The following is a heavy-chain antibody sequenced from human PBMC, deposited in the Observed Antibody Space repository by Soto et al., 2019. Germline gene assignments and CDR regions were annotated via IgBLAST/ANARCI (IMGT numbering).Heavy chain of an antibody. CDR3: GRTTFGAVLQLEV. D-gene: IGHD3-3*01. Sequence: SETLSLTCDVSGASISTAGYTWSWIRQPPGKGLEWLGYIYPSGASTYNPPLRGRVPISLDASRNRCALSVGSVTAADTAVYFCGRTTFGAVLQLEVWGQRTPGTGSS. V-gene: IGHV4-30-2*01. CDR1: GASISTAGYT. J-gene: IGHJ6*02. CDR2: IYPSGAS.